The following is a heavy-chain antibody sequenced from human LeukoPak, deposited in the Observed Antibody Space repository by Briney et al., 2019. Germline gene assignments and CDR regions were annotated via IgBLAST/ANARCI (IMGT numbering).Heavy chain of an antibody. Sequence: GGSLRLSCAASGFTFDDYAMHWVRQAPGKGLEWVSLISWDGGSTYYADSVKGRFTISRDNSKNSLYLQMNSLRAEDTALYYCAKDYCSSTSCYFDYWGQGTLVSVSS. J-gene: IGHJ4*02. D-gene: IGHD2-2*01. CDR2: ISWDGGST. CDR3: AKDYCSSTSCYFDY. CDR1: GFTFDDYA. V-gene: IGHV3-43D*03.